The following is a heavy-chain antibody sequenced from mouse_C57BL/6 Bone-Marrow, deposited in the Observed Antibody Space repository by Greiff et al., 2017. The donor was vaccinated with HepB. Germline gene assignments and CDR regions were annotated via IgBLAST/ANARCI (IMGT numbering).Heavy chain of an antibody. Sequence: EVMLVESGGDLVKPGGSLKLSCAASGFTFSSYGMSWVRQTPDKRLEWVATISSGGSYTYYPDSVKGRFTISRDNAKNTLYLQMSSLKSEDTAMYYCARAPIYYDYDEGYYFDYWGQGTTLTVSS. CDR2: ISSGGSYT. CDR3: ARAPIYYDYDEGYYFDY. V-gene: IGHV5-6*01. CDR1: GFTFSSYG. J-gene: IGHJ2*01. D-gene: IGHD2-4*01.